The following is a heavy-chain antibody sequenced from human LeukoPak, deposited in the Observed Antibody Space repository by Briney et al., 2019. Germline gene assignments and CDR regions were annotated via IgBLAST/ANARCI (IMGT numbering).Heavy chain of an antibody. Sequence: GGSLRLSCAASGFTVSSYGMSWVRQAPGEGLEWVSAISGSGGSTYYADSVKGRFTISRDNSKNTLYLQMNSLRAEDTAVYYCAQARDGAAFDIWGQGTMVAVSS. J-gene: IGHJ3*02. CDR3: AQARDGAAFDI. D-gene: IGHD1-26*01. CDR2: ISGSGGST. CDR1: GFTVSSYG. V-gene: IGHV3-23*01.